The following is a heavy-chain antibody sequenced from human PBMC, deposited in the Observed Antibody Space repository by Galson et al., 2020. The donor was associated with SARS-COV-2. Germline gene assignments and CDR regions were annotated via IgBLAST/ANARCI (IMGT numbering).Heavy chain of an antibody. CDR2: IYYRGST. J-gene: IGHJ5*02. V-gene: IGHV4-61*01. CDR3: ARDNSPLYGDYGWFDP. CDR1: GGSVSSGSYY. Sequence: SETLSLTCTVSGGSVSSGSYYWSWIRQPPGKGLKWIGYIYYRGSTNYNPSLKSRVTISVDTSKNQFSLKLSSVTAADTAVYYCARDNSPLYGDYGWFDPWGQGTLVTVSS. D-gene: IGHD4-17*01.